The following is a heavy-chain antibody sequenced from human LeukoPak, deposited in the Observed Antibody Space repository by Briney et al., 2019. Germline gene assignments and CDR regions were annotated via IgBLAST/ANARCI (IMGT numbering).Heavy chain of an antibody. CDR1: GGSISSYY. D-gene: IGHD2-2*01. CDR3: ARHCSSTSCHTN. V-gene: IGHV4-4*09. J-gene: IGHJ4*02. Sequence: SETLSLTCTVSGGSISSYYWSWIRQPPGKGLEWIGYIYTSGSTNYNPSLKSRVTISVDTSKNQFSLKLSSVTAADTAVYYCARHCSSTSCHTNWGQGTLVTVSS. CDR2: IYTSGST.